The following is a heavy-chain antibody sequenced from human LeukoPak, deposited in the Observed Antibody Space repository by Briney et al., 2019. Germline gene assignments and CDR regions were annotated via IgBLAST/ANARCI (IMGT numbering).Heavy chain of an antibody. J-gene: IGHJ4*02. V-gene: IGHV3-49*04. CDR1: GFTFGDYA. CDR3: TREHDSSGYYKLLFDS. Sequence: PGGSLRLSCTASGFTFGDYAMGWVRQAPGGGLEWVGFLRSKAYGGTTEYAASVKGRFTISRDDSKNIAYVQMNSLEIEDTAVYYCTREHDSSGYYKLLFDSWGQGTLVTVSS. CDR2: LRSKAYGGTT. D-gene: IGHD3-22*01.